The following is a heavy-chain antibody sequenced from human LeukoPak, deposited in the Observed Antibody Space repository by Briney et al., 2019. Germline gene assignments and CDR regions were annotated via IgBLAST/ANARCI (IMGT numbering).Heavy chain of an antibody. CDR1: GFTFSSYA. V-gene: IGHV3-23*01. CDR3: AKGIGMAARRSNGFDP. D-gene: IGHD6-6*01. Sequence: PGGSLRLSCAASGFTFSSYAMSRVRQAPGKGLEWVSVIRGSGGSTYYADSVKGRFTISRDNSKNTLYLQMNSLRAEDTAVYYCAKGIGMAARRSNGFDPWGQGTLVTVSS. CDR2: IRGSGGST. J-gene: IGHJ5*02.